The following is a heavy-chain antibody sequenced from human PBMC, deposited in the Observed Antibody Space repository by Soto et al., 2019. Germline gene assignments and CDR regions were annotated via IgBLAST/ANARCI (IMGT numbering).Heavy chain of an antibody. CDR2: ISGSGGST. J-gene: IGHJ5*02. D-gene: IGHD4-17*01. Sequence: EVQLLESGGGLVQPGGSLRLSCAASGFTFSSYAMSWVRQAPGKGLEWVSAISGSGGSTYYADSVKGRFTISRDNSKNTLYLQMNSLRAEDTAVYYCAKGVNDYGDYVSSFDPWGQGTLVTVSS. CDR3: AKGVNDYGDYVSSFDP. V-gene: IGHV3-23*01. CDR1: GFTFSSYA.